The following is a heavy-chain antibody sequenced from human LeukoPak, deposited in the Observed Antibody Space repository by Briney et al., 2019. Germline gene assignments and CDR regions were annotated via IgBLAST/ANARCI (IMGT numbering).Heavy chain of an antibody. V-gene: IGHV1-18*01. CDR3: AREGYCSGGTCYSTMNWFDP. CDR2: ISAYNGNT. J-gene: IGHJ5*02. Sequence: ASVKVSCKASGYRFTSYGVTWVRQAPGQGLEWMGWISAYNGNTNYAPKLQGRVTLTTDTSTSTAYMELRSLRSDDTAVYYCAREGYCSGGTCYSTMNWFDPWGQGTLVTVSS. CDR1: GYRFTSYG. D-gene: IGHD2-15*01.